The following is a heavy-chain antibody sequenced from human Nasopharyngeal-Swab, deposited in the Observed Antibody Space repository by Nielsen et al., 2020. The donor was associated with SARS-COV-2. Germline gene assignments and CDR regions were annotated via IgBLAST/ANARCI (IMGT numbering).Heavy chain of an antibody. V-gene: IGHV3-48*03. CDR1: GFTFSNYE. J-gene: IGHJ4*02. Sequence: GESLKISCAASGFTFSNYEMNWVRQAPGKGLEWLSYISGTAGTISYADSVKGRFTISTDNAKNSLYLQVNRLRAEDTALYYCARTTYSYGRFDYWGQGTLVTVSS. CDR3: ARTTYSYGRFDY. D-gene: IGHD5-18*01. CDR2: ISGTAGTI.